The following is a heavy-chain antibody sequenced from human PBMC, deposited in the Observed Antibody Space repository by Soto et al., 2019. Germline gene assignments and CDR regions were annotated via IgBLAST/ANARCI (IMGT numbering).Heavy chain of an antibody. Sequence: PSVTLSLTCTVSGGSISSYYWSWIRQPPGKGLEWIGYMYNTGSTIYNPSLKSRVTISVDTSKNQFSLKLNSVTAADTAVYYCARDLWGYCGADCYPLDVCGQGTTVTVS. J-gene: IGHJ6*02. D-gene: IGHD2-21*02. CDR2: MYNTGST. CDR3: ARDLWGYCGADCYPLDV. CDR1: GGSISSYY. V-gene: IGHV4-59*01.